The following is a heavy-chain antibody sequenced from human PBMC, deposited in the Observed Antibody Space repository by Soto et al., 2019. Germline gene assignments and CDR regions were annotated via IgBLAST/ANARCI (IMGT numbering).Heavy chain of an antibody. Sequence: QMQLVQSGPEVKKPGTSVKVSCKASGFTFTSSAVQWVRQARGQRLEWIGWIVVGSGNTNYAQKFQERVTITRDMSTSTAYMELSSLRSEDTAVYYCAADEWPKVRGDYWGQGTLVTVSS. CDR3: AADEWPKVRGDY. J-gene: IGHJ4*02. CDR1: GFTFTSSA. CDR2: IVVGSGNT. D-gene: IGHD3-10*01. V-gene: IGHV1-58*01.